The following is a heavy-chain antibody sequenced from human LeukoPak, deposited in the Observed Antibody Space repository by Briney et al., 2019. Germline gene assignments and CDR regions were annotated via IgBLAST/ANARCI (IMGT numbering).Heavy chain of an antibody. Sequence: PGGSLRLSCAASGFTFSSYGMHWVRQAPGKGLEWVAVIWYDGSNKYYADSVKGRFTISRDNSKNTLYLQMNSLRAEDTAAYYCARDISEYSSSPAIDYWGQGTLVTVSS. V-gene: IGHV3-33*01. CDR3: ARDISEYSSSPAIDY. CDR2: IWYDGSNK. D-gene: IGHD6-6*01. J-gene: IGHJ4*02. CDR1: GFTFSSYG.